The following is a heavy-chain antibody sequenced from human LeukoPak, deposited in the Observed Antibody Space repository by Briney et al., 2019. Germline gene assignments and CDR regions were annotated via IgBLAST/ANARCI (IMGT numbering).Heavy chain of an antibody. Sequence: PSETLSLTCTVSGGSISSSSYYWGWIRQPPGKGLEWIGSIYYTRSTYYNPSLKSRVTISVDTSKNQFSLKLTSVTAADTAVCYCARGVTMIVVVIHDWYFDLWGRGTLVTVSS. V-gene: IGHV4-39*01. J-gene: IGHJ2*01. D-gene: IGHD3-22*01. CDR1: GGSISSSSYY. CDR3: ARGVTMIVVVIHDWYFDL. CDR2: IYYTRST.